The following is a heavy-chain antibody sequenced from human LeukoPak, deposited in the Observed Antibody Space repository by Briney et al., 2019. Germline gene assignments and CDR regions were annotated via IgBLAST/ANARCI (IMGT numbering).Heavy chain of an antibody. CDR2: IIPIFGTA. Sequence: SVTVSFTASGGTFSSYAISWVRQAPGQGLEWMGGIIPIFGTANYAQKFQGRVTITADESTSTAYMELSSLRSEDTAVYYCARVLHSSGWYYWFDPWGQGTLVTVSS. CDR1: GGTFSSYA. CDR3: ARVLHSSGWYYWFDP. D-gene: IGHD6-19*01. V-gene: IGHV1-69*13. J-gene: IGHJ5*02.